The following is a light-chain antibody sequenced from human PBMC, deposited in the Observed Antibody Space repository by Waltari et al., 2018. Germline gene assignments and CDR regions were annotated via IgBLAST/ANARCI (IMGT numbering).Light chain of an antibody. CDR2: WVF. Sequence: VMTQSPVSLSVTLGQAASISCKSSQSLVPVDGNTYLNWFHQRPGQSPRRLIYWVFNRDSGVPDRCSGSGSGTDFTLRISRVEAEDVGVYYCMQGTRWPYTFGQGTQLDSK. V-gene: IGKV2-30*02. CDR1: QSLVPVDGNTY. CDR3: MQGTRWPYT. J-gene: IGKJ2*01.